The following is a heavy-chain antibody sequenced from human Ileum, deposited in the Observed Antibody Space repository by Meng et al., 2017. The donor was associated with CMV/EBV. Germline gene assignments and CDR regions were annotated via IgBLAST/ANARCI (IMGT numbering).Heavy chain of an antibody. CDR1: GDPISSGSHS. CDR2: MYFSGIA. CDR3: ARDLTNKWFYY. D-gene: IGHD1-26*01. V-gene: IGHV4-39*07. J-gene: IGHJ4*02. Sequence: QMQREDPGPGLVKPAETLSLTCTASGDPISSGSHSWAWFRQPPGKRLEWIGSMYFSGIADYNPSLKSRVTISLHATQKQFSLRLTSVTAADSAVYFCARDLTNKWFYYWGQGTLVTVSS.